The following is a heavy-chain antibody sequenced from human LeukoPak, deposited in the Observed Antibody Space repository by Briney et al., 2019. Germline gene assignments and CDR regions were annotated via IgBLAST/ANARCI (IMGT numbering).Heavy chain of an antibody. V-gene: IGHV4-30-4*01. Sequence: PSQTLSLTCTVSGGSISSGDYYWSWIRQPPGKGLEWIGYIYYSGSTYYNPSLKSRVTISVDTSKNQFSLKLSSVTAADTAVYYCARVRDYYDSSGHGPLDYWGQGTLVTVSS. J-gene: IGHJ4*02. CDR1: GGSISSGDYY. D-gene: IGHD3-22*01. CDR2: IYYSGST. CDR3: ARVRDYYDSSGHGPLDY.